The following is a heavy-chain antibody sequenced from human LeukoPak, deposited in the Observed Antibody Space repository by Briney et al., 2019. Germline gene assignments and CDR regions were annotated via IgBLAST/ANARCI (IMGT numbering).Heavy chain of an antibody. V-gene: IGHV4-59*11. Sequence: SETLSLTCTVSGGSISSQYWSWIRQPPGKGLEWIGYIYYSGSTSYNPSLKSRVTISVDTSQNQFSLRLSSVTAADTAVYYCARDIISEYSSSHSHFDPWGQGTLVTVSS. D-gene: IGHD6-6*01. J-gene: IGHJ5*02. CDR3: ARDIISEYSSSHSHFDP. CDR2: IYYSGST. CDR1: GGSISSQY.